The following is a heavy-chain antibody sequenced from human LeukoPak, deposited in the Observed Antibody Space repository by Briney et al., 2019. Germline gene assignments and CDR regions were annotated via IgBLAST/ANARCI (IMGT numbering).Heavy chain of an antibody. Sequence: NPSETLSLTCTASGGSISSYYWSWIRQPAGKGLEWIGRIYTCGSTNYNPSLKSRVTMSVDTSKNQFSLKLSSVTAADTAVYYCARGPMVRAGEGLDYWGQGTLVTVSS. CDR1: GGSISSYY. CDR2: IYTCGST. D-gene: IGHD3-10*01. V-gene: IGHV4-4*07. CDR3: ARGPMVRAGEGLDY. J-gene: IGHJ4*02.